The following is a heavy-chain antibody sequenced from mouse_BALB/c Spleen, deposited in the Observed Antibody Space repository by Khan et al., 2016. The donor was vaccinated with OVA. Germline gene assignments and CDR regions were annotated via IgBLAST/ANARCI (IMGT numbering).Heavy chain of an antibody. CDR1: GFTFSDYY. J-gene: IGHJ3*01. Sequence: EVELVESGGGLVKPGGSLKLSCAASGFTFSDYYMYWVRQTPEKRLEWVATISDGGSSTFYPDSVKGRFTISRDNAKNNLDLQMSSLKSEDTATYYCARAGYGGFAYWGQGTLVTVSA. D-gene: IGHD1-1*02. V-gene: IGHV5-4*02. CDR3: ARAGYGGFAY. CDR2: ISDGGSST.